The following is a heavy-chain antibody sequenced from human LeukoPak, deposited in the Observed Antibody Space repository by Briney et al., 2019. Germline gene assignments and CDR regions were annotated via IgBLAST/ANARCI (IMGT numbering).Heavy chain of an antibody. J-gene: IGHJ2*01. D-gene: IGHD2-2*01. V-gene: IGHV3-30*02. CDR2: IRYDGSNK. CDR3: ARDAYCSTTSCKEYFDL. Sequence: GGSLRLSCAASGFTFSTYGMHWVRQAPGKGLEWVTFIRYDGSNKYYADSVKGRFTISRDNSKNTLYLQMNRLRAADTAVYYCARDAYCSTTSCKEYFDLWGRGTLVTVSS. CDR1: GFTFSTYG.